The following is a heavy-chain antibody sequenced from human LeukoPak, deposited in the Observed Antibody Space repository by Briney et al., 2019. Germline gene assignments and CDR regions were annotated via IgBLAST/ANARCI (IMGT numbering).Heavy chain of an antibody. CDR1: GYTFTNYA. J-gene: IGHJ6*03. D-gene: IGHD3-10*01. V-gene: IGHV7-4-1*02. CDR2: INTNTGNA. CDR3: ARSGGSGSYYARYYYYYMDV. Sequence: ASVTVSFKASGYTFTNYAMNWVRQAPGQGLEWMGWINTNTGNATYAQGFTGRFVFSLDTPVSTAYLQISSLKAEDTAVYYCARSGGSGSYYARYYYYYMDVWGKGTTVTVSS.